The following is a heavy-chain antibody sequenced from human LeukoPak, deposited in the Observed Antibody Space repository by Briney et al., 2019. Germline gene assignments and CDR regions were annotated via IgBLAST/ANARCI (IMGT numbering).Heavy chain of an antibody. J-gene: IGHJ4*02. D-gene: IGHD6-13*01. Sequence: SETLSLTCTISGGSISTYYWSWIRQPPAQGLEWIGYVYSSGSTDYNHSLKSRVTISLYTSQNQFSLNVTSITAADTAVYYCARLTYSTSWYYFDFWGQGTLVTVSS. CDR3: ARLTYSTSWYYFDF. CDR2: VYSSGST. V-gene: IGHV4-59*01. CDR1: GGSISTYY.